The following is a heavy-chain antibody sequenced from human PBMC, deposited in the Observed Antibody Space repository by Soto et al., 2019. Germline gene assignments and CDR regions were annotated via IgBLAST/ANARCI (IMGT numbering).Heavy chain of an antibody. CDR3: TTNFYSDYGMDV. Sequence: EVQLVESGGGLVKPGGSLRLSCAASGITFSKAWMNWVRQSPGKGLEWVGRIKSKSDGGTTDYAAPVKGRFTISRDDSENTLCLQMNSLKTEDTAVYYSTTNFYSDYGMDVWGQGTTVTVSS. J-gene: IGHJ6*02. CDR2: IKSKSDGGTT. D-gene: IGHD4-4*01. V-gene: IGHV3-15*01. CDR1: GITFSKAW.